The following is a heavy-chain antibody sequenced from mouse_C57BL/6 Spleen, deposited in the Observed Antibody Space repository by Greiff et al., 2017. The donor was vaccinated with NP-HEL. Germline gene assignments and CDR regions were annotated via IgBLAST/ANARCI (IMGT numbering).Heavy chain of an antibody. J-gene: IGHJ2*01. Sequence: VQLQQSGAELVRPGASVKLSCTASGFNIKDYYMHWVKQRPEQGLEWIGRIDPEDGDTEYAPKFQGKATLTADTSSNTAYLQLSSLTSEDTAVYYCTSAFTTGVDAGYWGQGTTLTVSS. V-gene: IGHV14-1*01. CDR2: IDPEDGDT. CDR1: GFNIKDYY. CDR3: TSAFTTGVDAGY. D-gene: IGHD1-1*01.